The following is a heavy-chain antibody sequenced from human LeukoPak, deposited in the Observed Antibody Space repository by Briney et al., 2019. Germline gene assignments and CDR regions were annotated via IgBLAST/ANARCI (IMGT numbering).Heavy chain of an antibody. D-gene: IGHD1/OR15-1a*01. CDR3: ARGPTRYYFDY. CDR2: IYNSGST. CDR1: GDSISIYY. Sequence: PSETLSLTCSVSGDSISIYYWSWIRQPPGKGLEWIGYIYNSGSTNYNPSLKSRVTISVDTSKNQFSLKLNSVTAADTAVYYCARGPTRYYFDYWGQGILVTVSS. J-gene: IGHJ4*02. V-gene: IGHV4-59*01.